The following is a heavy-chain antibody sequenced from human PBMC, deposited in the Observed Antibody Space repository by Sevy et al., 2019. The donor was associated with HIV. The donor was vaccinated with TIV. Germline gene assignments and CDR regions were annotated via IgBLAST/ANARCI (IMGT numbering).Heavy chain of an antibody. CDR2: ISFDATNK. Sequence: GESLRLSCAASGFTFNRYSMHWVRQAPGKGLEWVATISFDATNKHYPDSVKGRFTISRDNFQNSLFLQTDSLRPEDTAVYYCALERLSSDVAEYFQNWGQGTLVTVSS. CDR1: GFTFNRYS. CDR3: ALERLSSDVAEYFQN. D-gene: IGHD1-1*01. J-gene: IGHJ1*01. V-gene: IGHV3-30-3*01.